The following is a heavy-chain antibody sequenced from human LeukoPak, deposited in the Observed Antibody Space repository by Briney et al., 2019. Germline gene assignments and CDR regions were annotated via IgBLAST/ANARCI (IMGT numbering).Heavy chain of an antibody. CDR1: GFTFSVYY. J-gene: IGHJ4*02. V-gene: IGHV3-11*01. Sequence: GGSLRLSCAASGFTFSVYYMSWVRQAPGKGLEWVSYISGSGRTIYYADSVKGRFTISRDNSKNTLYLQMNSLRAEDTAVYYCAKVVVTAGGDYFDYWGQGTLVTVSS. CDR3: AKVVVTAGGDYFDY. D-gene: IGHD3-16*02. CDR2: ISGSGRTI.